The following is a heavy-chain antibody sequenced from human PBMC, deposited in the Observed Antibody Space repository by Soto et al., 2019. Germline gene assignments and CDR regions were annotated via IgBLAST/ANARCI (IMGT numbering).Heavy chain of an antibody. CDR1: GDSISSPNW. J-gene: IGHJ4*02. Sequence: QVQLQESGPGLVKPSETLSLTCAVSGDSISSPNWWSWYRQSPGKGRELIGEMFASGSSNYNPSLDGRVTISLDTSKNHFSLQLTSLTAADTAIYYCAREGFDHRPDYWGQGIPVSVSS. CDR3: AREGFDHRPDY. CDR2: MFASGSS. V-gene: IGHV4-4*02.